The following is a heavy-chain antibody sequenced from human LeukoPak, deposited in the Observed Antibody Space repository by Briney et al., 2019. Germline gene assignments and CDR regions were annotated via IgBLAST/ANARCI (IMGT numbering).Heavy chain of an antibody. CDR2: IKQDGSEK. J-gene: IGHJ6*02. CDR3: ARDRGYCSGGSCYWGIYYYGMDV. Sequence: GGSLRLSCAASGFTFSSYWMSWVRQAPGKGLEWVANIKQDGSEKYYVDSVKGRFTISRDNAENSLYLQMNSLRAEDTAVYYCARDRGYCSGGSCYWGIYYYGMDVWGQGTTVTVSS. CDR1: GFTFSSYW. D-gene: IGHD2-15*01. V-gene: IGHV3-7*01.